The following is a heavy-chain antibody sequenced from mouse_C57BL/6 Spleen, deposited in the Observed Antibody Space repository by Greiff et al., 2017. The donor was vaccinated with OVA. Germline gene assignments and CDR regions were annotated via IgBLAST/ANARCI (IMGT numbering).Heavy chain of an antibody. Sequence: VQLKESGPELVKPGASVKISCKASGYSFTDYNMNWVKQSNGKSLEWIGVINPNYGTTSYNQKFKGKATLTVDQSSSTAYMQLNSLTSEDSAVYYFARRVYAPYAMDYWGQGTSVTVSS. CDR3: ARRVYAPYAMDY. J-gene: IGHJ4*01. CDR2: INPNYGTT. D-gene: IGHD1-3*01. CDR1: GYSFTDYN. V-gene: IGHV1-39*01.